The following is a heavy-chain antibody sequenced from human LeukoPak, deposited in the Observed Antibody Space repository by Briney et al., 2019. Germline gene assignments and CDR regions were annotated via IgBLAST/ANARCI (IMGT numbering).Heavy chain of an antibody. CDR2: MNPNSGNT. V-gene: IGHV1-8*02. CDR1: GYTFTGYY. J-gene: IGHJ6*03. CDR3: AIFSTVVAAIDYYYMDV. Sequence: GASVKVSCKASGYTFTGYYMHWVRQAPGQGLEWMGWMNPNSGNTGYAQKFQGRVTMTRNTSISTAYMELSSLRSEDTAVYYCAIFSTVVAAIDYYYMDVWGKGTTVTISS. D-gene: IGHD4-23*01.